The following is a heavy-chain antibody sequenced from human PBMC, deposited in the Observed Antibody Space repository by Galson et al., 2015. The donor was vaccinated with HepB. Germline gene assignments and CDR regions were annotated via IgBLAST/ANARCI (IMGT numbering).Heavy chain of an antibody. D-gene: IGHD3-10*01. Sequence: SLRLSGGASGLTLSSFCMSWVRQAPGKGLEWGANIRQVGGEIFYVDSVKGRFTISRDNAKNTVYLQMDSLRAEDTAVYYCARGRSFGSGNYHTFDFWGQGALVTVSS. CDR1: GLTLSSFC. CDR3: ARGRSFGSGNYHTFDF. J-gene: IGHJ4*02. V-gene: IGHV3-7*01. CDR2: IRQVGGEI.